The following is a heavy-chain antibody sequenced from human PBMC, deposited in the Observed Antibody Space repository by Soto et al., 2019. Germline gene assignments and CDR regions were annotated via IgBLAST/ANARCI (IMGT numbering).Heavy chain of an antibody. J-gene: IGHJ5*02. Sequence: ASVKVSCKASGYTFTGYYMHWVRQAPGQGLEWMGWINPNSGGTNYAQKFQGRVTMTRNTSISTAYMELSSLRSEDTAVYYCARRLPLGYCTNGVCYTWFYPWGQGTLVTVSS. D-gene: IGHD2-8*01. CDR1: GYTFTGYY. V-gene: IGHV1-2*02. CDR2: INPNSGGT. CDR3: ARRLPLGYCTNGVCYTWFYP.